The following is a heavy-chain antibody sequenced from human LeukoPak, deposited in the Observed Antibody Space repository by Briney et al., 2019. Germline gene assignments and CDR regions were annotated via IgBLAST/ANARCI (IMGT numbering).Heavy chain of an antibody. CDR2: ISGSGGST. J-gene: IGHJ5*02. Sequence: PGGSLRLSCAASGFTLSSYAMSWVRQAPGKRLEWVSAISGSGGSTYYADSVKGRFTISRDNSKNTLYLQMNSLRAEDTAVYYCAKDMGAAGAGYGWFDPWGQGTLVTVSS. CDR3: AKDMGAAGAGYGWFDP. V-gene: IGHV3-23*01. D-gene: IGHD6-13*01. CDR1: GFTLSSYA.